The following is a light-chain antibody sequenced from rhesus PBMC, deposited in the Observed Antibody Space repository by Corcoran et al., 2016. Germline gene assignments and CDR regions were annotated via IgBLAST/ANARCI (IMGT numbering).Light chain of an antibody. J-gene: IGKJ1*01. CDR2: EAS. V-gene: IGKV3-17*01. Sequence: EIVLTKSPATLSLSPGERATLSCRASQRFSSSLAWYQQKLGQAPRLLIYEASSRATGIPDRFCGSGFGTDFTRTTSSLEPEDVGIYYCQQYNNGTFCQGTKVEI. CDR3: QQYNNGT. CDR1: QRFSSS.